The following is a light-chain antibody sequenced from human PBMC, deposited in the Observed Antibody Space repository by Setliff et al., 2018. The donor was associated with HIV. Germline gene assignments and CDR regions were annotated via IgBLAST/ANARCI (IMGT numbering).Light chain of an antibody. Sequence: SALTQPASVSGPPGQSIAISCTGTSSDIGSYNYVSWYQHRPGKAPRLIIYDVTNRPSGVSDRFSGSKSGNTASLTISGLQAEDEADYYCNTYISSTPNYVFGTGTKVTVL. CDR3: NTYISSTPNYV. J-gene: IGLJ1*01. CDR2: DVT. V-gene: IGLV2-14*01. CDR1: SSDIGSYNY.